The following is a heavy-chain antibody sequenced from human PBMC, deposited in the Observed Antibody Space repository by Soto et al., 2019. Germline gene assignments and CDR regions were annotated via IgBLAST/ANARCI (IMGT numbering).Heavy chain of an antibody. V-gene: IGHV3-23*01. D-gene: IGHD4-17*01. CDR3: AKDTYGGNSRFRYYYYGMDV. CDR2: ISGSGGST. CDR1: GFTFSSYA. J-gene: IGHJ6*02. Sequence: PGGSLRLSCAASGFTFSSYAMSWVRQAPGKGLEWVSAISGSGGSTYYADSVKGRFTISRDNSKNTLYLQMNSLRAEDTAVYYCAKDTYGGNSRFRYYYYGMDVWGQGTTVTVSS.